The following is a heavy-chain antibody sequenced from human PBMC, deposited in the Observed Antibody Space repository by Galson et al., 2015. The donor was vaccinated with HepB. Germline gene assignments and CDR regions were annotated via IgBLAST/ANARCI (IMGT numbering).Heavy chain of an antibody. J-gene: IGHJ5*01. Sequence: SLRLSCAASGFTFRRYALSWVRQAPGKGLEWVSFISGSGEYTYYPDSAKGRFTISRDNSKNTLYLQMNSLRAEDTAIYYCAKDSTMVTLGWFDSWGQGTLVTVSS. CDR2: ISGSGEYT. D-gene: IGHD5-18*01. V-gene: IGHV3-23*01. CDR1: GFTFRRYA. CDR3: AKDSTMVTLGWFDS.